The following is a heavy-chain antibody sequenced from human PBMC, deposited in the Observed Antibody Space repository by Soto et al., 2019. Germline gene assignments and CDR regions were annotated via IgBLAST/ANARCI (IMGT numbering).Heavy chain of an antibody. D-gene: IGHD3-22*01. CDR2: IGTAGDP. J-gene: IGHJ2*01. V-gene: IGHV3-13*05. CDR3: ARGYYDSTTGSRYFDL. Sequence: EVQLVESGGGLVQPGGSLRLSCAASGFTFSSYDMHWVRQATGKGLEWVSAIGTAGDPYYPGPVKGRFTISRKNAKISLYLQMNSLRAGDTAVYYCARGYYDSTTGSRYFDLWGRGTLVTVSS. CDR1: GFTFSSYD.